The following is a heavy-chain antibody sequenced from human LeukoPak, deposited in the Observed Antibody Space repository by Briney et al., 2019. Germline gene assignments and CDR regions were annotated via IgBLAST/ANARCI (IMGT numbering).Heavy chain of an antibody. CDR2: MNPKSGNT. J-gene: IGHJ3*02. CDR3: ATPAPYYYDSSGHSDAFDI. CDR1: GYTFTSYD. Sequence: ASVKVFCKASGYTFTSYDINWVRQATGQGLEWMGWMNPKSGNTGYAQKFQGRVTMTRNTSISTAYMELSSLRSEDTAVYYCATPAPYYYDSSGHSDAFDIWGQGTMVTVSS. D-gene: IGHD3-22*01. V-gene: IGHV1-8*01.